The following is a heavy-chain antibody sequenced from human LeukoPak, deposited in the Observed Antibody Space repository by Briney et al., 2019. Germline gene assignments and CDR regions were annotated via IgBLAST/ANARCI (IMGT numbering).Heavy chain of an antibody. CDR2: IEKDGSEI. V-gene: IGHV3-7*03. D-gene: IGHD2-15*01. CDR3: ARAAVVAASPIYYYYYGMDV. Sequence: GGSLRLSCAASGFTFSNYWMNWVRQAPGKGMEWVAIIEKDGSEILYVDPVKGRFTIPRDNAKNSLYLQMNSLRAEDTAVYYCARAAVVAASPIYYYYYGMDVWGQGTTVTVSS. J-gene: IGHJ6*02. CDR1: GFTFSNYW.